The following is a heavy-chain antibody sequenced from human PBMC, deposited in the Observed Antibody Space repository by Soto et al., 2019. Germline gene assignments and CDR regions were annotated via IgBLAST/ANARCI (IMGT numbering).Heavy chain of an antibody. D-gene: IGHD5-12*01. Sequence: VESGGDVVQPGRSLRLSCAASGFSFSTTIVHWLRQAPGKGLEWLAVMSVDGSIEIYANSVKGRFTISRNNSKNTLYLQMNSLRIEDTGTYYGALDNNPDAPDYFDSWGQGTLVSVSS. J-gene: IGHJ4*02. V-gene: IGHV3-30-3*01. CDR1: GFSFSTTI. CDR2: MSVDGSIE. CDR3: ALDNNPDAPDYFDS.